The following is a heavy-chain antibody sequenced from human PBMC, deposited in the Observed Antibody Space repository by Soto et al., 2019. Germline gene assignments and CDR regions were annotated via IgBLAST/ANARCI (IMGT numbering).Heavy chain of an antibody. V-gene: IGHV3-9*01. D-gene: IGHD3-10*01. CDR1: GFTFDDYA. CDR2: ISWNSGSI. J-gene: IGHJ4*02. Sequence: EVQLVESGGGLVQPGRSLRLSCAASGFTFDDYAMHWVRQAPGKGLEWVSGISWNSGSIGYADSVKGRFTISRDNAKNSLYLQMSSLRAEDTALYYCAKEVPRYYDSVGAFDYWGQGTLVTVSS. CDR3: AKEVPRYYDSVGAFDY.